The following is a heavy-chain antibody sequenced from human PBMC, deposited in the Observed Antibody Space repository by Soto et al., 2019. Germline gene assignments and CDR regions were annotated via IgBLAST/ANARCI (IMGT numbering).Heavy chain of an antibody. CDR1: GFTFSNSA. CDR2: ISSGGGHT. D-gene: IGHD1-20*01. J-gene: IGHJ4*02. CDR3: AKVQEFCGYNCYTVDS. V-gene: IGHV3-23*01. Sequence: PGGSLRLSCAASGFTFSNSAMSWVRQVPGKGLEWAAGISSGGGHTNYADSVKGRFTISRDNFKDTLYLQMNSLRAEDTALYYCAKVQEFCGYNCYTVDSWGKGALVTVSS.